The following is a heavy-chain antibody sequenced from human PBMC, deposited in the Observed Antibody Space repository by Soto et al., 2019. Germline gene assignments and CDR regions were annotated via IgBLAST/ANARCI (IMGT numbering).Heavy chain of an antibody. V-gene: IGHV3-33*01. CDR1: GVTFGSYC. CDR3: ARGPERRITIFGVAINEVGVFDY. Sequence: QXPSCAASGVTFGSYCMHWVRQAPGKGLEWVAVIWYDGSNKYYADSVKGRFTISRDNSKNTLYLQMNSLRAEDTAVYYCARGPERRITIFGVAINEVGVFDYWGQGTLVTVSS. J-gene: IGHJ4*02. D-gene: IGHD3-3*01. CDR2: IWYDGSNK.